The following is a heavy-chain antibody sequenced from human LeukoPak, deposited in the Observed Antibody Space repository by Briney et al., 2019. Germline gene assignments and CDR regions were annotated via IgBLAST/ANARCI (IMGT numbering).Heavy chain of an antibody. CDR3: ARHEWGITNAFDI. J-gene: IGHJ3*02. D-gene: IGHD1-14*01. Sequence: SETLSLTCTVSGGSISSYYWSWIRQPAGKGLEWIGRIYSSGSTNYNPSLKSRVTISVDTSKNQFSLKLSSVTATDAAVYYCARHEWGITNAFDIWGQGAMVTVSS. CDR1: GGSISSYY. V-gene: IGHV4-4*07. CDR2: IYSSGST.